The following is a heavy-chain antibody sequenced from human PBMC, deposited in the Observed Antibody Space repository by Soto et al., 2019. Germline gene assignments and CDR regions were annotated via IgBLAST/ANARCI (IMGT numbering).Heavy chain of an antibody. D-gene: IGHD2-15*01. V-gene: IGHV3-11*03. CDR3: AKPRVGSFRLAALGY. CDR1: GFTIDNYG. CDR2: ISSSSSYT. J-gene: IGHJ4*02. Sequence: GGSLRLSCAGSGFTIDNYGMSWVRQAPGKGLEWVSYISSSSSYTNYADSVKGRFTISRDNAKNSLYLQMNSLRAEDTAVYYCAKPRVGSFRLAALGYWGQGTLVTVSS.